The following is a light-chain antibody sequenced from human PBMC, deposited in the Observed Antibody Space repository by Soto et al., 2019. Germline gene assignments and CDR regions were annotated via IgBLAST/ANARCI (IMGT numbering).Light chain of an antibody. CDR1: SSDVGGYNY. J-gene: IGLJ1*01. Sequence: QSVLTQPASVSGSPGQSITISCTGTSSDVGGYNYVSWYQHHPGKAPKLIIFDVSDRPSGISDRFSASKSGNTASLTISGLQAEDVADYYCSSYSSGSTPWVFGTGTKVTVL. V-gene: IGLV2-14*03. CDR3: SSYSSGSTPWV. CDR2: DVS.